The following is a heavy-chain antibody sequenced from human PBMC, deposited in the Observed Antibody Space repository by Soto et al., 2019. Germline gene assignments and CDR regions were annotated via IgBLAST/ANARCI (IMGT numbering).Heavy chain of an antibody. CDR3: AKTLTDYDSSGYLFDD. D-gene: IGHD3-22*01. V-gene: IGHV3-30*18. J-gene: IGHJ4*02. CDR2: ISYDGSNK. CDR1: GFTFGSYG. Sequence: WGSLRLACAACGFTFGSYGINWLRHAPCKWPEWVAVISYDGSNKYYADSVKGRFTISRDNSKNTLYLQMNSLRAEDTAVYYCAKTLTDYDSSGYLFDDSGQGTLVTVST.